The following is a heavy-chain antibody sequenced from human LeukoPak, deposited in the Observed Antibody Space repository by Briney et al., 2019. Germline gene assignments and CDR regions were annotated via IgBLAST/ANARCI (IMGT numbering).Heavy chain of an antibody. CDR1: GGSFSGYY. D-gene: IGHD2-2*01. CDR2: INHSGST. CDR3: ATYCSTTSCPHRRAFDI. V-gene: IGHV4-34*01. Sequence: SETLSLTCAVYGGSFSGYYWSWIRQPPGKGLEWIGEINHSGSTNYNPPLKSRVTISVDTSNDHFSLKLSSVTAADTAVYYCATYCSTTSCPHRRAFDIWGQGTMVTVSS. J-gene: IGHJ3*02.